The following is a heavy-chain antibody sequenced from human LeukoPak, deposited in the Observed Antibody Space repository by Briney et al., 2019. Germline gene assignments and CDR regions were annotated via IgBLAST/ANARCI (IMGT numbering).Heavy chain of an antibody. Sequence: SETLSLTCSVSGGSSMNHYWSWIRQPPGKGLEWIGYIYNSRGTNGSTTYSSSLKSRVTISVDTSKDQFSLKLSSVTAADSALYYCGRPLVGVPSYDIPGFFSADWFFNLGAGGTLFIFSS. J-gene: IGHJ2*01. D-gene: IGHD3-22*01. V-gene: IGHV4-59*11. CDR3: GRPLVGVPSYDIPGFFSADWFFNL. CDR1: GGSSMNHY. CDR2: IYNSRGTNGST.